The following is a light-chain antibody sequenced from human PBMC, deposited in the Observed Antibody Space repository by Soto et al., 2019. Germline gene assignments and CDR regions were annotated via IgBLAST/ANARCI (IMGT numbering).Light chain of an antibody. CDR3: QQLNAYPHS. J-gene: IGKJ4*01. CDR2: RAS. Sequence: IQMTQSPSSLSASVGDRVTITCRASQSISTWLAWFQQKPGKAPKLLIYRASSLEGGAPSRFSGSGSGTQFTLTISSLQPDDFATYYCQQLNAYPHSFGGGTKVDIK. V-gene: IGKV1-5*03. CDR1: QSISTW.